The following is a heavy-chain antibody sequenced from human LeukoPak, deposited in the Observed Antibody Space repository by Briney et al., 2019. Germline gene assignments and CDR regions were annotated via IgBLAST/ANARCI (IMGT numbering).Heavy chain of an antibody. Sequence: PGGSLRLSCAASGFTFSNYNMNWVRQTPGKGLEWVSSISSTSSYIYYADSVKGRFTISRDNAKNSLYLQMNSLRAEDTAVYYCARPPRVYGDHEAFDIWGQGTMVTVSS. V-gene: IGHV3-21*01. CDR2: ISSTSSYI. CDR1: GFTFSNYN. CDR3: ARPPRVYGDHEAFDI. D-gene: IGHD4-17*01. J-gene: IGHJ3*02.